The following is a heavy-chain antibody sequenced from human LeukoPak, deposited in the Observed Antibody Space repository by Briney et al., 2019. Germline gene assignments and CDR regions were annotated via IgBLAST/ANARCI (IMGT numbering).Heavy chain of an antibody. Sequence: QPGGSLRLSCAASGFTFSSYEMHWVRQAPGKGLEWVSYISSSGSTIYYADSVKGRFTISRDNGQNSLYLQMSSLRAEDTAVYYCARSDCGGYCSSRIFDLWGQGALVTVSA. CDR1: GFTFSSYE. D-gene: IGHD2-21*02. V-gene: IGHV3-48*03. J-gene: IGHJ4*02. CDR2: ISSSGSTI. CDR3: ARSDCGGYCSSRIFDL.